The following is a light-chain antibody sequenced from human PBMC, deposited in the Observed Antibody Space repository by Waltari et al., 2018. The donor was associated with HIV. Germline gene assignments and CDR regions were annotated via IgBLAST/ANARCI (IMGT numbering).Light chain of an antibody. CDR2: AAS. CDR1: RPVSHYY. J-gene: IGKJ4*01. CDR3: QQYGDSPLT. V-gene: IGKV3-20*01. Sequence: EVVLTQSPAPLSLSSGERATLSCRASRPVSHYYRSWYQQKPGQAPRLIIYAASTRATDTPARFSAGGSGTDFNLTITRLEPEDFADYYCQQYGDSPLTFGGGTKV.